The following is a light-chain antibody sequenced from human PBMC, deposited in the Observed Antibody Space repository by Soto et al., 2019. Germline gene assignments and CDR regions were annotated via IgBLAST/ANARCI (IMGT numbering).Light chain of an antibody. CDR2: DAS. CDR3: QQYNSYWT. J-gene: IGKJ1*01. Sequence: MQITQXXXXLXASXGXIVTIXFRASQSISSWLAWYQQKPGKAPKLLIYDASSLESGVPSRFSGSGSGTEFTLTISSLQPDDFATYYCQQYNSYWTFGQGTKVDI. CDR1: QSISSW. V-gene: IGKV1-5*01.